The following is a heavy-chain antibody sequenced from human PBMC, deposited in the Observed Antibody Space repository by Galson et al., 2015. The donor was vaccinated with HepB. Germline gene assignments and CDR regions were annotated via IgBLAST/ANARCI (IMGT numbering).Heavy chain of an antibody. CDR2: ISGSGGST. CDR1: GFTFSSYA. J-gene: IGHJ4*02. CDR3: AKGRRVGATFVRHNDLMDY. V-gene: IGHV3-23*01. D-gene: IGHD1-26*01. Sequence: SLRLSCAASGFTFSSYAMSWVRQAPGKGLEWVSAISGSGGSTYYADSVKGRFTISRDNSKNTLYLQMNSLRAEDTAVYYCAKGRRVGATFVRHNDLMDYWGQGTLVTVSS.